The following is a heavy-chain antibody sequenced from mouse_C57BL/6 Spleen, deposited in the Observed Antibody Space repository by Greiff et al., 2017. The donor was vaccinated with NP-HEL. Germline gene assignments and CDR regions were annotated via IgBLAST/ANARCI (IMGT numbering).Heavy chain of an antibody. CDR2: IDPETGGT. CDR3: TRKMVRNYYAMDY. Sequence: QVQLKQSGAELVRPGASVTLSCKASGYTFTDYEMHWVKQTPVHGLEWIGAIDPETGGTAYNQKFKGKAILTADKSSSTAYMELRSLTSEDSAVYYCTRKMVRNYYAMDYWGQGTSVTVSS. J-gene: IGHJ4*01. CDR1: GYTFTDYE. V-gene: IGHV1-15*01. D-gene: IGHD2-3*01.